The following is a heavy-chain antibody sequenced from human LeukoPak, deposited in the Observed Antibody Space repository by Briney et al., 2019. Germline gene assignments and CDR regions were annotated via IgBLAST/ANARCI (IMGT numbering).Heavy chain of an antibody. Sequence: PGGSLRLSCAASGFTFSSYSMNWVRQAPGKGLEWVSYISSSSSTIYYADSVKGRFTISRDNAKNSLYLQMNSLRAEDTAVYYCAIWPGDYYGMDVWGQGTTVTVPS. V-gene: IGHV3-48*04. CDR1: GFTFSSYS. J-gene: IGHJ6*02. CDR3: AIWPGDYYGMDV. D-gene: IGHD3-10*01. CDR2: ISSSSSTI.